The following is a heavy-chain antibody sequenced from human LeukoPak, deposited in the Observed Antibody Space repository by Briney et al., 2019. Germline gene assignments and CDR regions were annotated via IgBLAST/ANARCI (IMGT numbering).Heavy chain of an antibody. CDR2: VYYSGST. D-gene: IGHD2-21*01. V-gene: IGHV4-59*02. CDR1: GGSVSSYY. J-gene: IGHJ2*01. Sequence: PSETLSLTCTVSGGSVSSYYWSWMRQSPGKGLEWIGYVYYSGSTNYNPALKSRVTISLDTSENQFSLKLSSVTAADTAVYYCAREADSPTARYWYFDLWGRGTQLTVSS. CDR3: AREADSPTARYWYFDL.